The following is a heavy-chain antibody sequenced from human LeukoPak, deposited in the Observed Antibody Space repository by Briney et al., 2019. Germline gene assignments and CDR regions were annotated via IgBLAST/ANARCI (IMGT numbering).Heavy chain of an antibody. CDR2: ISAYNGNT. Sequence: ASVKVSCKASGYTFTSYGISWVRQAPGQGLEWMGWISAYNGNTNYAQKPQGRVTMTTDTSTSTAYMELRSLRSDDTAVYYCARDFGYYGSGSYYTYSYYYYMDVWGKGTTVTVSS. J-gene: IGHJ6*03. CDR1: GYTFTSYG. V-gene: IGHV1-18*01. D-gene: IGHD3-10*01. CDR3: ARDFGYYGSGSYYTYSYYYYMDV.